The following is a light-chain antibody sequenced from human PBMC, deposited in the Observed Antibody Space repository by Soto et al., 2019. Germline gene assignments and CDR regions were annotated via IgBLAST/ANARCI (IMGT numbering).Light chain of an antibody. CDR1: SNDVGSYNL. CDR2: DVS. Sequence: QSALTQPASVSGSPGQSITISCPGTSNDVGSYNLVSWYQQHPGKAPKLIIYDVSHRPSGVSYRFSGSKSGNTASLTISGLQAEDEADYYCSSYTTITTLYVFGTGTKLTVL. V-gene: IGLV2-14*02. CDR3: SSYTTITTLYV. J-gene: IGLJ1*01.